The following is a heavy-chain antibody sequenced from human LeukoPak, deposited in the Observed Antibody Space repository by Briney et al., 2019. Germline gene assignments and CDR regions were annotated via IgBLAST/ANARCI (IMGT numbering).Heavy chain of an antibody. CDR2: INAGNGNT. V-gene: IGHV1-3*01. CDR1: GYTFTSYA. D-gene: IGHD3-9*01. J-gene: IGHJ4*02. CDR3: ARALPPDGILTGTLDY. Sequence: ASVKVSCKASGYTFTSYAMHWVRQAPGQRLEWMGWINAGNGNTKYSQKFQGRVTITRDTSASTAYMELSSLRSEDTAVYYCARALPPDGILTGTLDYWGQGTLVTVSS.